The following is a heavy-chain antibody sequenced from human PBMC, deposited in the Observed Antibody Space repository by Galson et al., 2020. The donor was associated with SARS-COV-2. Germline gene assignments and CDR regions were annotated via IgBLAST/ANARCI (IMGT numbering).Heavy chain of an antibody. Sequence: GGSLRLSCAASGFTFSSYWMSWVRQAPGKGLEWVANIKQDGSEKYYVDSVEGRFTISRDNAKSSLYLQMNSLRAEDTAVYYCARDPYYYESSGHYDYWGQGTLVSVSS. J-gene: IGHJ4*02. CDR1: GFTFSSYW. CDR3: ARDPYYYESSGHYDY. CDR2: IKQDGSEK. V-gene: IGHV3-7*03. D-gene: IGHD3-22*01.